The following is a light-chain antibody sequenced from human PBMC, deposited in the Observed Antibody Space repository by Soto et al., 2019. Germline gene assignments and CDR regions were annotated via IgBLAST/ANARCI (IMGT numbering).Light chain of an antibody. J-gene: IGKJ2*01. CDR2: AAS. V-gene: IGKV1-39*01. Sequence: DIQMTQSPSSLSASVGDRVTITCRASQSISSYLNWYQQKPGKAPKLLIYAASSLQSGVPSRFSGSGSGTDFTLTISSPQPEDFATYYCQQSCSTQYTFGQGTKLEIK. CDR3: QQSCSTQYT. CDR1: QSISSY.